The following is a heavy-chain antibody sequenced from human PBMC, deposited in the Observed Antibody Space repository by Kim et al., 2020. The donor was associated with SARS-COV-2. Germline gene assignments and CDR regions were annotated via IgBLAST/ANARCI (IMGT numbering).Heavy chain of an antibody. J-gene: IGHJ4*02. D-gene: IGHD6-19*01. CDR1: GYTFTSYA. CDR2: INAGNGNT. Sequence: ASVKVSCKASGYTFTSYAMHWVRQAPGQRLEWMGWINAGNGNTKYSQKFQGRVTITRDTSASTAYMELSSLRSEDTAVYYCARGGIAVAGSIGLLDYWGQGTLVTVSS. CDR3: ARGGIAVAGSIGLLDY. V-gene: IGHV1-3*01.